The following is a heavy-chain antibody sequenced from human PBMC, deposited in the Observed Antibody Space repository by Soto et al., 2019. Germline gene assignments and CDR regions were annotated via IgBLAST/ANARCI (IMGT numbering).Heavy chain of an antibody. D-gene: IGHD5-12*01. CDR3: ARPYINPGLLDS. Sequence: QVQLVESVGGMVQPGRSLRLSCAASGFTFSSYAMFWVRQAPGKGLEWVAVTSYDGTHKYYADTVKGRFTNSRDNSKNTLYLQLNDLRAEDTAFYYCARPYINPGLLDSWGQGTLVTVSS. V-gene: IGHV3-30-3*01. CDR2: TSYDGTHK. CDR1: GFTFSSYA. J-gene: IGHJ4*02.